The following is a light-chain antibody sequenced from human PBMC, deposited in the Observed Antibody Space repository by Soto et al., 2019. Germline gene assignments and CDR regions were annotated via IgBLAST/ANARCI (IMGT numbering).Light chain of an antibody. CDR3: QQSYSTPYT. CDR1: QSMGTY. Sequence: DIQMTQSPSSLSASVGDRVTITCRASQSMGTYLNWYQQKPGKAPKLLIYAASSLQSGVPSRFSSSGSGTDFTLTISSLQPEDFATYYCQQSYSTPYTFGQGTKVDIK. V-gene: IGKV1-39*01. CDR2: AAS. J-gene: IGKJ2*01.